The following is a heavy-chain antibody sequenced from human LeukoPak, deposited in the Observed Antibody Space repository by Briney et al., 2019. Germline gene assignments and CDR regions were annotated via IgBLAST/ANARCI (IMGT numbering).Heavy chain of an antibody. D-gene: IGHD3-10*01. V-gene: IGHV3-48*01. CDR3: ARDLVRMVRGVITRNYYYMDV. CDR2: ITSSSSAI. CDR1: GFTFSSYS. J-gene: IGHJ6*03. Sequence: QAGGSLRLSCAASGFTFSSYSMNWVRQAPGKGLEWVSYITSSSSAIYYADSVKGRFAISRDNAKNSLYLQMNSLRAEDTAVYYCARDLVRMVRGVITRNYYYMDVWGKGTTVTVSS.